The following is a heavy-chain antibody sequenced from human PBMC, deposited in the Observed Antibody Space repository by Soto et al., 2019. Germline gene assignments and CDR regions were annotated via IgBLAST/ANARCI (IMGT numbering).Heavy chain of an antibody. J-gene: IGHJ5*01. CDR2: VHPYDSDT. CDR1: GYSFDSFW. Sequence: GESLKISCKGSGYSFDSFWIGWVRQMPGKGLQWMGLVHPYDSDTIYSPSFQGHVTISADKSISTAYLQWSSLKASDTAIYFCARLYAVVPSASNWFDSWGQGTLVTVSS. CDR3: ARLYAVVPSASNWFDS. V-gene: IGHV5-51*01. D-gene: IGHD3-3*01.